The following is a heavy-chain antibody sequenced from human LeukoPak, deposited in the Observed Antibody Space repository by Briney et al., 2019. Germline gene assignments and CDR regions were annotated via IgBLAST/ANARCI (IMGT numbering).Heavy chain of an antibody. Sequence: GGSLRLSCAASGFTFSSYAMSWVRQAPGRGLEWVSAISGSGDSTYYADSVKGRFTISRDNSKNTLYLQMNSLRAGDTAVYYCANLAGDYSYDYRGQGTLVTVSS. D-gene: IGHD4-17*01. V-gene: IGHV3-23*01. CDR1: GFTFSSYA. CDR2: ISGSGDST. CDR3: ANLAGDYSYDY. J-gene: IGHJ4*02.